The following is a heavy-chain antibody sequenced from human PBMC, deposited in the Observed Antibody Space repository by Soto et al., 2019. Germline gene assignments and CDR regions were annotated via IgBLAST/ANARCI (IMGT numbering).Heavy chain of an antibody. J-gene: IGHJ5*02. CDR1: GYTFTSYD. CDR3: AREFRRDGS. D-gene: IGHD5-12*01. Sequence: ASVKVSCKASGYTFTSYDINWVRQATGQGLEWMGWMNPNSGNTGYAQEFQGRVTMTWNTSISTAYMELTSLKSEDTAVYYCAREFRRDGSWGQGTLVTVSS. V-gene: IGHV1-8*01. CDR2: MNPNSGNT.